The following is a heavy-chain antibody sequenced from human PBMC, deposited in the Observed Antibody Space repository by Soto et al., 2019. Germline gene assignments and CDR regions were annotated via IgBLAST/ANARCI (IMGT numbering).Heavy chain of an antibody. CDR3: ARGGLIQLWLFDY. J-gene: IGHJ4*02. D-gene: IGHD5-18*01. CDR1: GGTFSSYA. CDR2: IIPIFGTA. Sequence: ASVKVSCKASGGTFSSYAISWVRQAPGQGLEWMGGIIPIFGTANYAQKFQGRVTITADESTSTAYMELSSLRSEDTAVHYCARGGLIQLWLFDYWGQGTLVTVSS. V-gene: IGHV1-69*13.